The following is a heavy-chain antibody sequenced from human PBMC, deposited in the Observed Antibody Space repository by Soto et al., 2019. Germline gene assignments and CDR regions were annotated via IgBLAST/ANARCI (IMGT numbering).Heavy chain of an antibody. J-gene: IGHJ4*03. CDR2: TYYRSKWYY. CDR1: GDSVSSNSAG. CDR3: ARGEQYSGRFFVY. V-gene: IGHV6-1*01. D-gene: IGHD1-26*01. Sequence: PSQTLSLTCAITGDSVSSNSAGWSWVRQSPSRGLEWLGRTYYRSKWYYEYAVSVRGRITINPDTSKNQYSLQLNSVTPEDTAVYFCARGEQYSGRFFVYWCPGPLLTV.